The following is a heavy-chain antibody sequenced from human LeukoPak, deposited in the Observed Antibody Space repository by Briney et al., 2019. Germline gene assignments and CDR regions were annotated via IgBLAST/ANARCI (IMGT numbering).Heavy chain of an antibody. CDR2: INPNSGSA. J-gene: IGHJ4*02. CDR1: GYIFTSYH. D-gene: IGHD6-19*01. CDR3: ARGLYSGWYVY. V-gene: IGHV1-46*01. Sequence: ASGKVSCKASGYIFTSYHMHWLRQAPGQGLEWMGIINPNSGSASYAQEFQGRVTMTRDTSTSTGYMELSSLTSQDTAVYYCARGLYSGWYVYWGQGTLVTVSS.